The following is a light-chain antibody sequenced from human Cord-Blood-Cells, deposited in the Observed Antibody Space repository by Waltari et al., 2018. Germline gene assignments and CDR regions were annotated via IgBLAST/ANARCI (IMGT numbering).Light chain of an antibody. CDR1: SGSVSPSYY. CDR3: VLYMGSGIWV. CDR2: STN. J-gene: IGLJ3*02. V-gene: IGLV8-61*01. Sequence: QTVVTQEPSFLVSPGGTVTLTCGLSSGSVSPSYYPSWYQQTPGQAPRTLIYSTNTRSSGVPDRFSGSILGNKAALTITGAQADDESDYYCVLYMGSGIWVFGGGTKLTVL.